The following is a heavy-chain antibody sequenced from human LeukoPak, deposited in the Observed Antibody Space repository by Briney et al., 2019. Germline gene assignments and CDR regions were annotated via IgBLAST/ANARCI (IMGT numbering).Heavy chain of an antibody. Sequence: PGGSLRLPCAASGFTFSSYGMHWVRQAPGKGLEWVAVIWYDGSNKYYADSVKGRFTISRDNSKNTLYLQMNSLRAEDTAVYYCARDTPYSYYRLLDYWGQGTLVTVSS. CDR1: GFTFSSYG. CDR2: IWYDGSNK. D-gene: IGHD1-26*01. V-gene: IGHV3-33*01. J-gene: IGHJ4*02. CDR3: ARDTPYSYYRLLDY.